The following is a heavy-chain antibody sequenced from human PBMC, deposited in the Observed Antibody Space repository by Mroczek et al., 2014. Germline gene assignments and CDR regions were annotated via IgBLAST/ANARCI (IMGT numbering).Heavy chain of an antibody. CDR2: INPNSGGT. CDR3: ARGSPRDYSNYQTPFDY. J-gene: IGHJ4*02. V-gene: IGHV1-2*02. Sequence: QVQLVQSGAEVKKPGASVKVSCKASGYTFTGYYMHWVRQAPGQGLEWMGWINPNSGGTNYAQKFQGRVTMTRDTSISTAYMELSRLRSDDTAVYYCARGSPRDYSNYQTPFDYWGQGTLVTVSS. CDR1: GYTFTGYY. D-gene: IGHD4-11*01.